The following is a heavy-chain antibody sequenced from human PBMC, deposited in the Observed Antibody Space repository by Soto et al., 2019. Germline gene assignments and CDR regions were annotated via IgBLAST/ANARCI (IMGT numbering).Heavy chain of an antibody. D-gene: IGHD5-18*01. Sequence: ASVKVSCNASGYIFTDYYRHWVRQAPGQELGWMGRINPNSGGTNYAQKFQGRVTMTRDTSISTAYTELSSLRSEDTAIYYCARDHVDTPMTNFDYWGQGTLVTVSS. CDR1: GYIFTDYY. CDR3: ARDHVDTPMTNFDY. CDR2: INPNSGGT. V-gene: IGHV1-2*06. J-gene: IGHJ4*02.